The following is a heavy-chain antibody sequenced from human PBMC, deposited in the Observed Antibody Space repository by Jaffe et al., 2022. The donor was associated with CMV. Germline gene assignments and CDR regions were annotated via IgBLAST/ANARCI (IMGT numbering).Heavy chain of an antibody. Sequence: EVQLVESGGGLVQPGGSLKLSCVASGFTFSRSWMGWVRQAPGKGLEWVGNIKQDGSERIYGDSVKGRFTISRDNAKNSLYLQMNSLRPEDTAIYYCSTWAGSNWFDYWGQGTLVTVAS. CDR1: GFTFSRSW. J-gene: IGHJ4*02. CDR3: STWAGSNWFDY. V-gene: IGHV3-7*01. CDR2: IKQDGSER. D-gene: IGHD6-13*01.